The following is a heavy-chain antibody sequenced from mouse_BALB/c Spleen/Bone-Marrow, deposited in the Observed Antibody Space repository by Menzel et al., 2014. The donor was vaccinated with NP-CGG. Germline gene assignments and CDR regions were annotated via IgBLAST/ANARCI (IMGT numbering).Heavy chain of an antibody. CDR1: GFSLTSYG. V-gene: IGHV2-9*02. Sequence: VQLVESGPGLVAPSQSLSITCTVSGFSLTSYGVHWVRQPPGKGLEWLGVIWAGGSTNYNSALMSRLSISKDNSKSQVLLKMNSLQTDDTAMYYCASYGNYFDYWGQGTTLTVSS. CDR3: ASYGNYFDY. D-gene: IGHD2-1*01. CDR2: IWAGGST. J-gene: IGHJ2*01.